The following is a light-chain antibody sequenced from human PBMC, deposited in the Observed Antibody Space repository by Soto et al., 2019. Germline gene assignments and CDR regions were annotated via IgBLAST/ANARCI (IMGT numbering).Light chain of an antibody. CDR2: AAS. CDR1: QGIRND. CDR3: LQDYNYPCT. V-gene: IGKV1-6*01. Sequence: AIQMTQSPSSLSASVGDRVTITCRASQGIRNDLGWYQQKPGKAPKLLIYAASSLQSGDPSRFSGSGSGTYFTLTISSLQPEGFATYYCLQDYNYPCTFGQGTKVEIK. J-gene: IGKJ1*01.